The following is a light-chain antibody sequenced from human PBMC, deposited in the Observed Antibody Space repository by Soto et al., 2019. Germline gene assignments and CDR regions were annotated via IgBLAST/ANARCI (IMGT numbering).Light chain of an antibody. Sequence: QSALTQPPSASGSPGQSVTISCTGTSRDIGGYNYVSWYQQHPGKAPKLMIYEVSKRPSGVPDRFSGSKSGNTASLTVSGLQAEDEADYYCSSYAGSNHYVFGTGTKVTVL. CDR2: EVS. CDR1: SRDIGGYNY. V-gene: IGLV2-8*01. J-gene: IGLJ1*01. CDR3: SSYAGSNHYV.